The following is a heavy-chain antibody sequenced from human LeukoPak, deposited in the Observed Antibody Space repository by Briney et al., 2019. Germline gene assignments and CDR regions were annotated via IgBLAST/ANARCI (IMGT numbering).Heavy chain of an antibody. CDR3: ARDRESVAAAGLPFNP. CDR1: GYTFTSYY. V-gene: IGHV1-46*01. D-gene: IGHD6-13*01. J-gene: IGHJ5*02. CDR2: INPSGGST. Sequence: GASVKVSCKASGYTFTSYYMHWVRQAPGQGLEWMGIINPSGGSTSYAQKFQGRVTMTRDTSTSTVYMELSSLRSEDTAVYYCARDRESVAAAGLPFNPWGQGTLVTVSS.